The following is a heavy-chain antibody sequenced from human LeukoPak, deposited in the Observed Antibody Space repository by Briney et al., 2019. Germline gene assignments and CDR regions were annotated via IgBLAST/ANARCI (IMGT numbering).Heavy chain of an antibody. CDR1: GFTFSSYS. J-gene: IGHJ4*02. D-gene: IGHD6-19*01. Sequence: GGSLRLSCAASGFTFSSYSMNWVRQAPGKGLEWVSVIYSGGDTYYADSVKGRFTISRDNSKNTLYLQMNSLRAEDTAVYFCARDVGKIGVAGGYWGQGTLVTVSS. CDR3: ARDVGKIGVAGGY. CDR2: IYSGGDT. V-gene: IGHV3-66*01.